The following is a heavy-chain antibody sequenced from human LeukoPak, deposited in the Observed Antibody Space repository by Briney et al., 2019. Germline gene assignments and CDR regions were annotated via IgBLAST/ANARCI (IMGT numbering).Heavy chain of an antibody. CDR3: ASRGYSYGYSFDY. J-gene: IGHJ4*02. V-gene: IGHV1-69*13. D-gene: IGHD5-18*01. Sequence: ASVKVSCKASGGTFSSYAISWVRQAPGQGLEWMGGIIPIFGTANYAQKFQGRVTITADESTSTAYMELSSLRSEDTAAYYCASRGYSYGYSFDYWGQGTLVTVSS. CDR1: GGTFSSYA. CDR2: IIPIFGTA.